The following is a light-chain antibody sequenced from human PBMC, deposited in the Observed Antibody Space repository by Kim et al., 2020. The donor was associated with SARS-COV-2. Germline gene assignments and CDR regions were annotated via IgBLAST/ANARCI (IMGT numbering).Light chain of an antibody. Sequence: QTVSISCSGSRSNIGSKFVSWYQHLPGTAPKLLIYGFNQRPSGVPDRFSASKSGTSASLAISWLQPEDEADYYCATWDDSLTGRVVFGGGTQLTVL. CDR3: ATWDDSLTGRVV. CDR2: GFN. V-gene: IGLV1-44*01. J-gene: IGLJ2*01. CDR1: RSNIGSKF.